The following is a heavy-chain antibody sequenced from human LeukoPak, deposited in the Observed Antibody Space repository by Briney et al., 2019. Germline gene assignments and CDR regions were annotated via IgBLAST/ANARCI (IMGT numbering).Heavy chain of an antibody. CDR1: GGSISSGSYY. D-gene: IGHD1-1*01. J-gene: IGHJ4*02. CDR3: ARNLWM. CDR2: IYTSGST. Sequence: KPSETLSLTCTVSGGSISSGSYYWSWTRQPAGKGLEWIGRIYTSGSTNYNPSLKSRVTISVDTSKNQFSVKLSSVTAADTAVYYCARNLWMGGQGTLVTVSS. V-gene: IGHV4-61*02.